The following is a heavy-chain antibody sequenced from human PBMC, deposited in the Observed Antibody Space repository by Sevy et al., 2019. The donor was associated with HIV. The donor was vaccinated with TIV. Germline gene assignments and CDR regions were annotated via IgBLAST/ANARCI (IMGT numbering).Heavy chain of an antibody. CDR2: MYPSGST. CDR3: ARVGYDSSGYAFDI. V-gene: IGHV4-61*02. D-gene: IGHD3-22*01. CDR1: GGSIDSGTYY. J-gene: IGHJ3*02. Sequence: SETLSLTCTVSGGSIDSGTYYWNWIRQPAGKGLEWVGRMYPSGSTNYNPSLKSRVTISVDTSKNQFSLKMTSVTAADTAVYYCARVGYDSSGYAFDIWGQGTLVTVSS.